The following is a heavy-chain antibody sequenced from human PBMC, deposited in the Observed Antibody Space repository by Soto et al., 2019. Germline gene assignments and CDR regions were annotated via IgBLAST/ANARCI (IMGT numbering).Heavy chain of an antibody. D-gene: IGHD2-2*01. V-gene: IGHV4-39*01. Sequence: SETLSLTCTVSGGSIISSSYYWGLIRQPPGKGLEWIGSIYYSGNTYYNPSLKSRVTISVDTSKNQFSLKLISVTAADTAVYYCARNVVVPAPAAFDIWGQGTMVTVXS. CDR1: GGSIISSSYY. J-gene: IGHJ3*02. CDR3: ARNVVVPAPAAFDI. CDR2: IYYSGNT.